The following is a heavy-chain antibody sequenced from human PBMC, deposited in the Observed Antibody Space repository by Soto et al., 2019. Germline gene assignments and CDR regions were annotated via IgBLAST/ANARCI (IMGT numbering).Heavy chain of an antibody. CDR2: IIPIFGTA. CDR1: GGTFSSYA. J-gene: IGHJ6*02. CDR3: ARGYCSGGSCHPLYYYYGMDV. V-gene: IGHV1-69*13. D-gene: IGHD2-15*01. Sequence: SVKVSCKASGGTFSSYAISWVRQAPGQGLEWMGGIIPIFGTANYAQKFQGRVTITADESTSTAYMELSSLRAEDTAVYYCARGYCSGGSCHPLYYYYGMDVWGQGTTVTVSS.